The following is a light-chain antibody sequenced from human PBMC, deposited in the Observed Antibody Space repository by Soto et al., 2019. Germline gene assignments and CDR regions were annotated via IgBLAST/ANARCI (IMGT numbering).Light chain of an antibody. CDR1: QNLGNY. CDR2: EAF. V-gene: IGKV1-39*01. J-gene: IGKJ4*01. Sequence: DIQMTQSPSSLSASVGDTVTITCRARQNLGNYLSWYQKRPGKAPRLLIDEAFTFQIGVPSRFSGSGIGAEFSLTISNLQPGDFATYHCQENYSRLRAFGGGTRVDLK. CDR3: QENYSRLRA.